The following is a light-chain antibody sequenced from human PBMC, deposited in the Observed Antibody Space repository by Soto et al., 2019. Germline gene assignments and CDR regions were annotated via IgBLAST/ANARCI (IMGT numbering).Light chain of an antibody. CDR1: QDIRHF. J-gene: IGKJ5*01. CDR3: QQHENPPIT. V-gene: IGKV1-33*01. Sequence: DIQMTQSPSSLSASVGDRVTISCQASQDIRHFLSWYLQRPWKAPKLLIFDASSLVTGVPSRFSGSGSGTDFTFTISSLQPEDIGTYYCQQHENPPITFGQGTRLQIK. CDR2: DAS.